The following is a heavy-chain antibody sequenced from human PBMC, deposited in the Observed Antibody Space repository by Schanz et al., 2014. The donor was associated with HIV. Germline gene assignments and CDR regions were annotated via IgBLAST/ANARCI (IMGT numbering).Heavy chain of an antibody. CDR3: AKDKSRHTYSSSSIFDP. D-gene: IGHD6-13*01. CDR1: GFTFKSYA. Sequence: EVQLLESGGGLVKPGRSLRLSCAASGFTFKSYAMSWVRQAPGKGLEWVSAISATGGSTYYADSVKGRFTISRDNSKNTLYLQMNSLRPEDTAVYYCAKDKSRHTYSSSSIFDPWGQGTLVTVSP. CDR2: ISATGGST. V-gene: IGHV3-23*01. J-gene: IGHJ5*02.